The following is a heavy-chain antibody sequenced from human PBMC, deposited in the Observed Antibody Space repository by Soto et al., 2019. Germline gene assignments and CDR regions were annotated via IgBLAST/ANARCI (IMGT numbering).Heavy chain of an antibody. CDR2: IHYSGNT. J-gene: IGHJ3*02. Sequence: SETLSLTCTVSGDSISSYFWTWIRQSPGKGLQWIGYIHYSGNTNYNPSLKSRVTMSVDTSKHQFSLRLTSVTAADTAVYYCARMNQLAPKRNAFDIWGQGTMVTVSS. D-gene: IGHD1-1*01. CDR3: ARMNQLAPKRNAFDI. CDR1: GDSISSYF. V-gene: IGHV4-59*01.